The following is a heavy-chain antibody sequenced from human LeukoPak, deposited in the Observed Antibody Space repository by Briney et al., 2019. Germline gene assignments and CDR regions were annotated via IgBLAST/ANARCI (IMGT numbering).Heavy chain of an antibody. J-gene: IGHJ5*02. Sequence: SETLSLTCTVSGGSISSYYWSWIRQPPGKGLEWIGYIYYSGSTNYNPSLKSRVTISVDTSKNQFSLKLSSVTAADTAVYYCARRVYENWFDPWGQGTLVTVSS. D-gene: IGHD5/OR15-5a*01. CDR2: IYYSGST. CDR3: ARRVYENWFDP. CDR1: GGSISSYY. V-gene: IGHV4-59*08.